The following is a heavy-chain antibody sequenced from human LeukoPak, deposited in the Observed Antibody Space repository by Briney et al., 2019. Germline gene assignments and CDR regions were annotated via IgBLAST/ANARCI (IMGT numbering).Heavy chain of an antibody. Sequence: GESLKTSCKGSGYSFTSYWIGWVRPMPGKGLEWMGIIYPGDSDTRYSPSFQGQVTISADKSISTAYLQWSSLKASDTAMYYCARTDYYDSSGYYYWGQGTLVTVSS. CDR3: ARTDYYDSSGYYY. V-gene: IGHV5-51*01. J-gene: IGHJ4*02. CDR2: IYPGDSDT. D-gene: IGHD3-22*01. CDR1: GYSFTSYW.